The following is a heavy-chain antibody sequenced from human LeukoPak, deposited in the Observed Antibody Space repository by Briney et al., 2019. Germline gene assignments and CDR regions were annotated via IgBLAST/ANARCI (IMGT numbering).Heavy chain of an antibody. CDR1: GGSISSYY. CDR3: AAHDDNSSGYYPLDAFDI. Sequence: SETLSLTCTVSGGSISSYYWSRIRQPPGKGLEWIGYIYYSGSTNYNPSLKSRVTISVDTSKNQFSLKLSSVTAADTAVYYCAAHDDNSSGYYPLDAFDIWGQGTMVTVSS. D-gene: IGHD3-22*01. J-gene: IGHJ3*02. V-gene: IGHV4-59*08. CDR2: IYYSGST.